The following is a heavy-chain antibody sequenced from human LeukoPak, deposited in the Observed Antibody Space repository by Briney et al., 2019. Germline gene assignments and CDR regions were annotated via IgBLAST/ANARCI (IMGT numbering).Heavy chain of an antibody. Sequence: GGSLRLSCAASGFTFHRYGMSWVRQAPGKALEWVANNKHERREDYHWGSVKGRFTISRDNAKSSMWLQMNSLRDEDTAVYYCARDQTPFYWGQGSLVTVSS. J-gene: IGHJ4*02. D-gene: IGHD2-15*01. CDR1: GFTFHRYG. CDR3: ARDQTPFY. CDR2: NKHERRED. V-gene: IGHV3-7*01.